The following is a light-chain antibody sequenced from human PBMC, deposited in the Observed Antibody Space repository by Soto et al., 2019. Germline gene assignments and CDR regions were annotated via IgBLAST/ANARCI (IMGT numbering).Light chain of an antibody. J-gene: IGKJ4*01. CDR1: QSVSSS. CDR3: QQYKNWPLT. CDR2: GAS. V-gene: IGKV3-15*01. Sequence: EIVMTQSPATLSVSPGERATLSCRASQSVSSSLAWYQQKPGQAPRLLIYGASTRATGIPARFSGSGSGTEVTLTITSLQSEDFEVYYCQQYKNWPLTFGGGTKVEIK.